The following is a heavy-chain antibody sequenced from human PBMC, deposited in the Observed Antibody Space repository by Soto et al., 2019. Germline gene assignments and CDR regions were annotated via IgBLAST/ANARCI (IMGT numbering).Heavy chain of an antibody. CDR2: ISWAGGST. J-gene: IGHJ4*02. V-gene: IGHV3-43*01. Sequence: EVQLVESGGVVVQPGGSLRLSCAASGFTFDDYTMHWVRQAPGKGLEWVSLISWAGGSTYYADSVKGRFTISRDNSKNTLYLQMNSLRTEDTALYYCAKGMSAPRVGATSGGFDYWGQGTLVTVSS. CDR3: AKGMSAPRVGATSGGFDY. CDR1: GFTFDDYT. D-gene: IGHD1-26*01.